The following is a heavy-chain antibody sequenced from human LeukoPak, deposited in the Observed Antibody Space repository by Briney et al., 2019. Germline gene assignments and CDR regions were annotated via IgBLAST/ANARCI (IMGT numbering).Heavy chain of an antibody. J-gene: IGHJ4*02. CDR1: GGSISSSNW. Sequence: SETLSLTCAVSGGSISSSNWWSWVRQPPGKGLEWIGEIYHSGSTNYNPSLKSRVTISVDKSKNQFSLKLSSVTAADTAVYYCARAYYDFWSGYYDYRGQGTLVTVSS. CDR2: IYHSGST. V-gene: IGHV4-4*02. D-gene: IGHD3-3*01. CDR3: ARAYYDFWSGYYDY.